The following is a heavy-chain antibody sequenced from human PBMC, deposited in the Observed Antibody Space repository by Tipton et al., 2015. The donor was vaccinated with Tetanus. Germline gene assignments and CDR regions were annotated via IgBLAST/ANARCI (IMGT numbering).Heavy chain of an antibody. D-gene: IGHD4-11*01. J-gene: IGHJ3*02. CDR1: GGSISGSRYF. V-gene: IGHV4-31*03. CDR2: IYYSGST. Sequence: TLSLTCTVSGGSISGSRYFWNWIRQRPGKGPEWIGYIYYSGSTYYNPSFKSRVSMSVDTSKNQFSLNLTSVTAADTAVYFCARNVYTVTNDAFDIWGHGTLVNVSS. CDR3: ARNVYTVTNDAFDI.